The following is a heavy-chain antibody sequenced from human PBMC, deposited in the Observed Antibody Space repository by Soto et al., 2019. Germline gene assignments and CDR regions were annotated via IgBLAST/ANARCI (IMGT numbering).Heavy chain of an antibody. CDR1: GFTFSSYA. V-gene: IGHV3-30*03. Sequence: QVQLVESGGGVVQPGKSLRLSCAASGFTFSSYAMHWARQAPGKGLEWVTVISIRGGDEYYAESVRGRFTISRDDSKNTLYMQMDSLGVEDTAVYYGAGGTIVSRQHLDYWGQGTLVTVSS. CDR3: AGGTIVSRQHLDY. J-gene: IGHJ4*02. CDR2: ISIRGGDE. D-gene: IGHD6-6*01.